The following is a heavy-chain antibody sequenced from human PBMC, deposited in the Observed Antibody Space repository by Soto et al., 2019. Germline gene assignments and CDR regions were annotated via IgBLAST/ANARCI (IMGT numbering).Heavy chain of an antibody. D-gene: IGHD1-20*01. CDR3: VKAVYLLDFDY. J-gene: IGHJ4*02. Sequence: AGGSLRLSCAASGFTFSSYAMTWVRQAPGKGLEWVSTISGTGGNTYYADSVKGRFTIPRDNSKNTVYLQMNSLRAEDTAVYYCVKAVYLLDFDYWGQGTLVTVSS. CDR1: GFTFSSYA. V-gene: IGHV3-23*01. CDR2: ISGTGGNT.